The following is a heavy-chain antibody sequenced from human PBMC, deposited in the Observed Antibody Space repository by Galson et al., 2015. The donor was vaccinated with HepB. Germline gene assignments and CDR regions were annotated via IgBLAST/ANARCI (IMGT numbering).Heavy chain of an antibody. CDR2: ISDSGATT. CDR3: ARDRLPCSSTSCYLGRARLDP. D-gene: IGHD2-2*01. V-gene: IGHV3-23*01. CDR1: GFTVSSYA. J-gene: IGHJ5*02. Sequence: SLRLSCAAPGFTVSSYAMNWVRQAPGKGLEWVSRISDSGATTHYTDSMKGRFTISRDNSKDTFYLEMNSVRVEDTAVYYCARDRLPCSSTSCYLGRARLDPWGQGSLVTVSS.